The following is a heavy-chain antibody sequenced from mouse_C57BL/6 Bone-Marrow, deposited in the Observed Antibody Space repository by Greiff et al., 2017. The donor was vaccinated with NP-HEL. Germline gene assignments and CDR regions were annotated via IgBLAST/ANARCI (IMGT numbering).Heavy chain of an antibody. J-gene: IGHJ1*03. CDR1: GFTFSDYY. Sequence: EVQRVESGGGLVQPGGSLKLSCAASGFTFSDYYMYWVRQTPEKRLEWVAYISNGGGSTYYPDTVKGRFTISRDNAKNTLYLQMSRLKSEDTAMYYCARGGGNWGVWYFDVWGTGTTVTVSS. V-gene: IGHV5-12*01. CDR3: ARGGGNWGVWYFDV. D-gene: IGHD4-1*01. CDR2: ISNGGGST.